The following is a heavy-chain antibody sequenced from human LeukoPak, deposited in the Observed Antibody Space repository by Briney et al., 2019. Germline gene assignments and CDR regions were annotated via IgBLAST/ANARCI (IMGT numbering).Heavy chain of an antibody. CDR2: INPSGGST. J-gene: IGHJ4*02. D-gene: IGHD6-13*01. CDR3: ARSSRGAAAGILDY. CDR1: GYTFTSYY. Sequence: ASVKVSCKASGYTFTSYYMHWVRQAPGQGLEWMGIINPSGGSTSYAQKFQGRVTMTTDTSTSTAYMELRSLRSDDTAVYYCARSSRGAAAGILDYWGQGTLVTVSS. V-gene: IGHV1-46*01.